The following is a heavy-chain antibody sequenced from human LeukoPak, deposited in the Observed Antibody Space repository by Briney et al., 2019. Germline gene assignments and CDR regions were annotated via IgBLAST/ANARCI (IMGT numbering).Heavy chain of an antibody. CDR1: GHTFTSYY. CDR3: AREGEDYYGSGSYQKYFQH. J-gene: IGHJ1*01. CDR2: INPSGGST. D-gene: IGHD3-10*01. Sequence: ASVKVSCKASGHTFTSYYMHWVRQAPGQGLEWMGIINPSGGSTSYAQKFQGRVTMTRDTSTSTVYMELSSLRSEDTAVYYCAREGEDYYGSGSYQKYFQHWGQGTLVTVSS. V-gene: IGHV1-46*01.